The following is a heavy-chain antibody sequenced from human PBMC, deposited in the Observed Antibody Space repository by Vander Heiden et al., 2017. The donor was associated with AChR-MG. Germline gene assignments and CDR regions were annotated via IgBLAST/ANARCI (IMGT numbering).Heavy chain of an antibody. J-gene: IGHJ6*02. CDR2: TYYKSKWYS. CDR1: WESGSSNSTA. Sequence: VPLQQSGPGQVKHSQTLTRTCAIAWESGSSNSTARNWIRQSPSRGLEWLGRTYYKSKWYSDYTVSVKSRITIIPVTSKNQFSLQQNSVTPEDTAVYYCARWGGAQYYYYGMDVWGQGTTVTVSS. CDR3: ARWGGAQYYYYGMDV. D-gene: IGHD2-21*01. V-gene: IGHV6-1*01.